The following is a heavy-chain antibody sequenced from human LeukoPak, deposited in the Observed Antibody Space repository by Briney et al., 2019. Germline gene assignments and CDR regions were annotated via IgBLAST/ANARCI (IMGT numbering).Heavy chain of an antibody. D-gene: IGHD4-23*01. J-gene: IGHJ6*03. CDR2: IYYSGST. V-gene: IGHV4-59*01. CDR1: GGSISSYY. CDR3: ARANGGRSYYYYYYMDV. Sequence: SETLSLTCTVSGGSISSYYWSWIRQPPGKGLEWIGYIYYSGSTNYNPSLKSRVTISVDTSKNQFSLKLSSVTAADTAVYYCARANGGRSYYYYYYMDVWGKGTTVTVSS.